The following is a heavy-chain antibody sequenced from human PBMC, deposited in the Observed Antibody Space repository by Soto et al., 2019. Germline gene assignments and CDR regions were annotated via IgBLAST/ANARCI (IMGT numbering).Heavy chain of an antibody. V-gene: IGHV3-23*01. Sequence: PGGSLRLSRAASGFTFSSYAMSWGRQAPGKGLEWVSAISGSGGSTYYADSVKGRFTISRDNSKNTLYLQMNSLRAEDTAVYYCAKDRYYYDSSGSRRFDPWGQGTLVTVSS. CDR3: AKDRYYYDSSGSRRFDP. D-gene: IGHD3-22*01. CDR2: ISGSGGST. J-gene: IGHJ5*02. CDR1: GFTFSSYA.